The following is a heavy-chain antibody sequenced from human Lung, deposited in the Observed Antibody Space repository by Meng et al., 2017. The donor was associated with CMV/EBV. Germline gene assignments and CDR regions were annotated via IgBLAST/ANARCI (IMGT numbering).Heavy chain of an antibody. V-gene: IGHV3-30-3*01. CDR3: ARDDSSS. Sequence: EFGVGVVPTGRFRRLSSAASVFTFSSYVMNGFRHAPGKGLEWVAVISYDGSNKYYADSVKGRFTISRDNSKNTLYLQMNSLRAEDTAVYYCARDDSSSWGQGTLVTVSS. D-gene: IGHD3-22*01. CDR2: ISYDGSNK. CDR1: VFTFSSYV. J-gene: IGHJ5*02.